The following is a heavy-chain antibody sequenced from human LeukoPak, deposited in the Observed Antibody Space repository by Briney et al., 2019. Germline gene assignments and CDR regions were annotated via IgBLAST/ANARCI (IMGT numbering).Heavy chain of an antibody. CDR2: IKQDVSSI. Sequence: PGRSLRLSCAGSGFSFSHYWMAWVRQAPGKGLEWVASIKQDVSSIHYVDSVKGRFTISRDNAKNSLFLQINSLRVEDTAVYFCARLKDDVTKFDYWGQGTLVTVSS. CDR3: ARLKDDVTKFDY. D-gene: IGHD2-8*01. J-gene: IGHJ4*02. V-gene: IGHV3-7*01. CDR1: GFSFSHYW.